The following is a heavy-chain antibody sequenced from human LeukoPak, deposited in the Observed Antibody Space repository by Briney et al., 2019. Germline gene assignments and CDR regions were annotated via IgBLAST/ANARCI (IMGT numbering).Heavy chain of an antibody. D-gene: IGHD1-26*01. CDR3: ARDRWEAVGGY. J-gene: IGHJ4*02. CDR2: IFYSGST. Sequence: PSETLSLTCTVSGGSISSSNYYWGWIRQPPGKGLEWIGSIFYSGSTYYNPSLKSRVTISVDTSKNQFSLKLSSVTAADTAVYYCARDRWEAVGGYWGQGTLVTVSS. V-gene: IGHV4-39*02. CDR1: GGSISSSNYY.